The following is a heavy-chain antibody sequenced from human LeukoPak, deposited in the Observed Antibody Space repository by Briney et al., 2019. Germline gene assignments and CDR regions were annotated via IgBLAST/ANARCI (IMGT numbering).Heavy chain of an antibody. Sequence: SETLSLTCTVSGGPISSSSYYWGWIRQPPGKGLEWIGNLYYTGNTHYKSSLKSRLTISVDTSRNQFSLKLSSMTAADTAVYYCARGSGLGLDVWGQGTTVTVSS. J-gene: IGHJ6*02. V-gene: IGHV4-39*01. CDR2: LYYTGNT. D-gene: IGHD6-25*01. CDR3: ARGSGLGLDV. CDR1: GGPISSSSYY.